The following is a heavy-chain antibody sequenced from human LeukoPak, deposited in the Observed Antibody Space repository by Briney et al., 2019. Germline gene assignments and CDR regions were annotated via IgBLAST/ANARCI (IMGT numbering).Heavy chain of an antibody. Sequence: SETLSLTCAVSGYSISSGYYWGWIRQPPGKGLEWIGSIYHSGTTYYNPSLKSRVTISIDTSKNQFSLKLNSVTAVDTAVYYCAKPQISSSHFYDSWGQGALVTVSS. D-gene: IGHD6-6*01. CDR1: GYSISSGYY. V-gene: IGHV4-38-2*01. CDR3: AKPQISSSHFYDS. J-gene: IGHJ4*02. CDR2: IYHSGTT.